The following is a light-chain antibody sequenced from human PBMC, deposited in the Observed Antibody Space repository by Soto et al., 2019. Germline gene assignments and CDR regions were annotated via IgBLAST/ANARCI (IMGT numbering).Light chain of an antibody. J-gene: IGLJ1*01. V-gene: IGLV2-23*02. Sequence: QSALTQPASVSGSPGQSITISCAGTGSDVGAYNLVSWYQQQPGNAPKLIICEVNTRPSGISNRFSGSKSGDTASLTISGLQAEDEDDYFCCSYAGTVAYVFGTGTKVTVL. CDR3: CSYAGTVAYV. CDR2: EVN. CDR1: GSDVGAYNL.